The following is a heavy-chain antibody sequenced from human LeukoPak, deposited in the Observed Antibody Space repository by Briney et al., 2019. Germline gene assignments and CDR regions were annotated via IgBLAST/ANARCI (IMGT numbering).Heavy chain of an antibody. Sequence: GGSLRLSCAASGFTFSRYWMHWVRQGPGKGLVWVSRIYSDGSDTSYADSVKGRFTISRDNAKNTLYLQMNSLRAEDTAVYYCARDLLYYDILTGYSAPDYWGQGTLVTVSS. J-gene: IGHJ4*02. CDR2: IYSDGSDT. CDR3: ARDLLYYDILTGYSAPDY. V-gene: IGHV3-74*01. CDR1: GFTFSRYW. D-gene: IGHD3-9*01.